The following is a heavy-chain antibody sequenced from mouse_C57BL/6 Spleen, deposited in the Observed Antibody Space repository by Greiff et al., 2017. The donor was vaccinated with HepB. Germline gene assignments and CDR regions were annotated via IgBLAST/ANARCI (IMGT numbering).Heavy chain of an antibody. CDR1: GFTFSDYG. D-gene: IGHD2-3*01. J-gene: IGHJ3*01. CDR3: ARGGYYSFAY. V-gene: IGHV5-17*01. Sequence: DVMLVESGGGLVKPGGSLKLSCAASGFTFSDYGMHWVRQAPEKGLEWVAYISSGSSTIYYADTVKGRFTISRDNDKNTLFLQMTSLRSEDTAMYYCARGGYYSFAYWGQGTLVTVSA. CDR2: ISSGSSTI.